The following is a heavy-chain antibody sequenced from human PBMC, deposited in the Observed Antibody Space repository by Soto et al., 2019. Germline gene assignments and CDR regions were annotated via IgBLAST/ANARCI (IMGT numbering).Heavy chain of an antibody. CDR2: IIPIFGTA. CDR1: GGTFSSYA. D-gene: IGHD3-3*01. V-gene: IGHV1-69*01. J-gene: IGHJ4*02. CDR3: ARKGENYDLWSGYYLY. Sequence: QVQLVQSGAEVKKPGSSVKVSCKASGGTFSSYAISWVRQAPGQGLEWMGGIIPIFGTANYAQKFQGRVTITADESTSTDYMELSSLRSEDTAVYYCARKGENYDLWSGYYLYWGQGTLVTVSS.